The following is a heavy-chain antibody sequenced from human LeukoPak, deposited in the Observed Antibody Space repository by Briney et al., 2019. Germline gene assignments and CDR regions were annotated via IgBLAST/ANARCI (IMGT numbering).Heavy chain of an antibody. CDR3: ATYGGNSLGAFDI. D-gene: IGHD4-23*01. J-gene: IGHJ3*02. CDR2: IYYSGST. V-gene: IGHV4-59*08. CDR1: GGSFSGYY. Sequence: SETLSLTCAVYGGSFSGYYWSWIRQPPGKGLEWIGYIYYSGSTNYNPSLMSRVTISVDTSKNQFSLKLSSVAAADTAVYYCATYGGNSLGAFDIWGQGTMVTVSS.